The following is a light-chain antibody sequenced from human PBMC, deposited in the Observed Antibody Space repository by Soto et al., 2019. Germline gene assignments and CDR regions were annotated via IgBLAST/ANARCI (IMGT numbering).Light chain of an antibody. CDR1: QSISSW. CDR3: QEYNSYSRR. J-gene: IGKJ5*01. Sequence: SQMTQSPSTLPASVGDRVTITCRASQSISSWLAWYQQKTGKAPKLQIYKASSLESGVTSRFAGSGSGTDFTLTISSLQAEDFATYYCQEYNSYSRRFGQGTRLEI. V-gene: IGKV1-5*03. CDR2: KAS.